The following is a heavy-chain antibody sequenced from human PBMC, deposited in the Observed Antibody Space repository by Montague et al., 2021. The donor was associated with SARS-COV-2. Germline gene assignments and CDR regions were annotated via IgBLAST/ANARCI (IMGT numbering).Heavy chain of an antibody. D-gene: IGHD3-22*01. CDR3: ARDSHYYDSSGHFDY. CDR2: IYYSGST. V-gene: IGHV4-59*13. Sequence: SETLSLTCTVSGGSISSYYWSWIRQPPGKGQEWIGYIYYSGSTNYNPSLKSRVTISVDTSKNQFSLKLSSVTAADTAVYYCARDSHYYDSSGHFDYWGQGTLVTVSS. CDR1: GGSISSYY. J-gene: IGHJ4*02.